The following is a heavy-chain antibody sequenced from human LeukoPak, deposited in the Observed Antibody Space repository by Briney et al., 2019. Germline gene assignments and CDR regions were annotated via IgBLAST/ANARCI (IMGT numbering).Heavy chain of an antibody. V-gene: IGHV4-39*01. CDR3: ARPTYNYGTDY. J-gene: IGHJ4*02. CDR2: IYYSVTT. D-gene: IGHD5-18*01. Sequence: ASETLSLPCTVSSGSISSSYYWGWMRQPPGKGLEWIGTIYYSVTTYYNPSLKSRVTISVDTSKNQFSPKLSSVTAADTAVYYCARPTYNYGTDYWGQGTLVTVSS. CDR1: SGSISSSYY.